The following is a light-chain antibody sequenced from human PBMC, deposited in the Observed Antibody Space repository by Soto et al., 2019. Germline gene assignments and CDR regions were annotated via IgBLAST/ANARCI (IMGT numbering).Light chain of an antibody. V-gene: IGKV3-15*01. CDR2: GAS. CDR3: QQYNNWPYT. J-gene: IGKJ5*01. Sequence: IVMPQSPATLSVSPGGRATLSCRACQSVSTNLAWYQQKPGQAPRLLIYGASTRATAIPARFSGSGSGTEFTLTISSLQSEDFAVYYCQQYNNWPYTLGQGTRLEIK. CDR1: QSVSTN.